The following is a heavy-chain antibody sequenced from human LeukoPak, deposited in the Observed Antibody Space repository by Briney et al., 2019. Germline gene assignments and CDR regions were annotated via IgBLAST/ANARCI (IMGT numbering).Heavy chain of an antibody. J-gene: IGHJ5*02. CDR3: ARSTPLIVVVVAATRFDP. V-gene: IGHV4-39*01. CDR2: IYYSGST. CDR1: GGSLSSSSYY. Sequence: SETLSLTCTVYGGSLSSSSYYWGWLRQPPGKGLEWIGSIYYSGSTYYNPSLKSRVTISEDTSKNQFYLKLSSVTAADTAVYYCARSTPLIVVVVAATRFDPWGRGNLITVSS. D-gene: IGHD2-15*01.